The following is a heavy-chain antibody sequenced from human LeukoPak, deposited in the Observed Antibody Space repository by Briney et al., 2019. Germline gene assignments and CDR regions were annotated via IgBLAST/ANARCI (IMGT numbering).Heavy chain of an antibody. Sequence: GPSLRHSCAASGFTLSRYWMPWLRQAPGKGLLCISRIKRDGSSTYYADSGKGRFTISRDNFRNTLYLQMDSLRAEDTAVYYCAKDSSWGTVTPFDYWGQGTLVTASA. V-gene: IGHV3-74*01. CDR1: GFTLSRYW. J-gene: IGHJ4*02. D-gene: IGHD4-17*01. CDR3: AKDSSWGTVTPFDY. CDR2: IKRDGSST.